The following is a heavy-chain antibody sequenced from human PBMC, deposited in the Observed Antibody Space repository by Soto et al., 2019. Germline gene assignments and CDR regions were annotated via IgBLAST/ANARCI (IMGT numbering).Heavy chain of an antibody. J-gene: IGHJ4*02. CDR3: ARGYGRADY. CDR2: IGSGAGTI. V-gene: IGHV3-48*02. CDR1: GFTFSNYG. Sequence: EVRLVESGGGLVQPGGSLRLSCAASGFTFSNYGMNWVRQAPGRGLEWVSFIGSGAGTIYYADSVKGRFTSSRDNDKTSLYLQMNSLRDEDTAVYYCARGYGRADYWGQGTLVTVSS. D-gene: IGHD4-17*01.